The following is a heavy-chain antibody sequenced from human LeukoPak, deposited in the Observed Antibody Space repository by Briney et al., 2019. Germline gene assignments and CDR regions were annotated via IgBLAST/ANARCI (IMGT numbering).Heavy chain of an antibody. D-gene: IGHD3-10*01. V-gene: IGHV4-39*01. CDR2: ISYSGST. CDR3: ALLWFGESNWFDP. Sequence: PSETLSPTCTVSGVSISSSSYYWGWLRQPPGKGLEWIGSISYSGSTYYNPSLKSRVTISVDTPKSQLSLKLRSVTAADTAVYYCALLWFGESNWFDPWGQGTLVTVSS. CDR1: GVSISSSSYY. J-gene: IGHJ5*02.